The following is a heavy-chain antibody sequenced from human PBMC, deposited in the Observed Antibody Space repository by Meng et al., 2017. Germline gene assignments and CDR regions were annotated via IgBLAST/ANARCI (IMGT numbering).Heavy chain of an antibody. CDR2: MNPNSGNT. CDR3: ARGVSYGGPDY. D-gene: IGHD4-23*01. CDR1: GYTFPSYD. V-gene: IGHV1-8*03. Sequence: QGRMLQSGAEVKTPGASVKVSCKASGYTFPSYDINWVRQATGQGLEWMGWMNPNSGNTGYAQKFQGRVTITRNTSISTAYMELSSLRSEDTAVYYCARGVSYGGPDYWGQGTLVTVSS. J-gene: IGHJ4*02.